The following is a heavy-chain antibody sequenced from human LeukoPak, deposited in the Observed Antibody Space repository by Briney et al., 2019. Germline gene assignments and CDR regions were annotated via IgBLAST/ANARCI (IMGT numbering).Heavy chain of an antibody. CDR1: GGSFSGYY. J-gene: IGHJ4*02. CDR2: INHSGST. CDR3: ARGRGVAVARGWHY. Sequence: PSETLSLTCAVYGGSFSGYYWSWIRQPPGKGLEWIGEINHSGSTNYNPSLKSRVTISVDTSKNQFSLKLSSVTAADTAVYYCARGRGVAVARGWHYWGQGTLVTVSS. D-gene: IGHD6-19*01. V-gene: IGHV4-34*01.